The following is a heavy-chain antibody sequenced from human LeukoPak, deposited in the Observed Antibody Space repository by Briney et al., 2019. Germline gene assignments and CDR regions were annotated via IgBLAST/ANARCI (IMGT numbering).Heavy chain of an antibody. J-gene: IGHJ4*02. Sequence: GGSLRLSFAASGFTFSSYAITWLRQAPGKGLEWVSVISGSGGSTYYADSVKGRFTISRDNSENILYLQTNTLRAEDAGLYYCARAGAMYYFYSRGQGTLVTVSS. CDR2: ISGSGGST. CDR1: GFTFSSYA. V-gene: IGHV3-23*01. CDR3: ARAGAMYYFYS.